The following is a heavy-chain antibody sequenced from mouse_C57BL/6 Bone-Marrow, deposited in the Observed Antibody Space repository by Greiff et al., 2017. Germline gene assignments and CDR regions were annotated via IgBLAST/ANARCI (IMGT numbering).Heavy chain of an antibody. J-gene: IGHJ3*01. CDR1: GYTFTNYW. D-gene: IGHD2-1*01. V-gene: IGHV1-63*01. CDR3: ASGNYVSWFAY. CDR2: IYPGGGYT. Sequence: VQLQQSGAELVRPGTSVKMSCKASGYTFTNYWIGWAKQRPGHGLEWIGDIYPGGGYTNYNEKFKGKATLTADKSSSTAYMQFSSLTSEDSAIYYCASGNYVSWFAYWGQGTLVTVSA.